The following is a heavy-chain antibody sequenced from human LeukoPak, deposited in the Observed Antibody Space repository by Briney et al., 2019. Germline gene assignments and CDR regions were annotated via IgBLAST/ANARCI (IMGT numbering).Heavy chain of an antibody. CDR3: ARDGRGLNDY. V-gene: IGHV4-39*07. Sequence: PSETLSLTCTVSGGSISSSSYYWGWIRQPPGKGLEWIGSIYYSGSTYYNPSLESRVTISVDTSKNQLSLKLSSVTAADTAVYYCARDGRGLNDYWGQGTLVTVSS. CDR2: IYYSGST. D-gene: IGHD2-15*01. J-gene: IGHJ4*02. CDR1: GGSISSSSYY.